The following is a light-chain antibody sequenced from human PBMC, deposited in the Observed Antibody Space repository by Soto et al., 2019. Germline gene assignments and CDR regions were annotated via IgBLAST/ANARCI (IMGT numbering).Light chain of an antibody. CDR2: AAS. CDR3: QQLKSYPLS. Sequence: DIQLTQSPSFLSASVGDRVTITCRTSHDISSYLAWYQQKPGKAPQLLISAASTLQSGVPSRFSGSGSGTEFTLTSSSLQPEDFATYYCQQLKSYPLSFGGGTKVEI. CDR1: HDISSY. V-gene: IGKV1-9*01. J-gene: IGKJ4*01.